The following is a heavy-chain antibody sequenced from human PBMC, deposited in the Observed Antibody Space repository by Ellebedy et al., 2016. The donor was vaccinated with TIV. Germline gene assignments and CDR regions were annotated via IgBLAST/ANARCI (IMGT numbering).Heavy chain of an antibody. J-gene: IGHJ4*02. D-gene: IGHD1-26*01. Sequence: GGSLRLSCAASGFTFSSYWMSWVRQAPGKGLEWVAIIKQDGSEKYYVDSAKGRFTISRDNAKNSLYLQMNSLRAEDTAVYYCASAIVGPFDYWGQGTLVTVSS. CDR1: GFTFSSYW. CDR2: IKQDGSEK. V-gene: IGHV3-7*01. CDR3: ASAIVGPFDY.